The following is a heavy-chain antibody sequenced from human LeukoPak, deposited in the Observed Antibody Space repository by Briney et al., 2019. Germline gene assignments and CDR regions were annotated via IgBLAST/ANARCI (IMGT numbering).Heavy chain of an antibody. J-gene: IGHJ4*02. CDR3: ARGKYYYGSGFYYFDY. CDR1: GGTFSSYA. CDR2: IIPILGIA. V-gene: IGHV1-69*04. Sequence: GSSVKVSCKASGGTFSSYAISWVRQAPGQGLEWMGRIIPILGIANYAQKFQGRVTITADKSTSTAYMELSSLRSEDTAVYYCARGKYYYGSGFYYFDYWGQGTLVTVSS. D-gene: IGHD3-10*01.